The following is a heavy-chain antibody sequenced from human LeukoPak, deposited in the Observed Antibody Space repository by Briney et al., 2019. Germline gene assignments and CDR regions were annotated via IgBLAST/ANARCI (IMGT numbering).Heavy chain of an antibody. CDR3: ARDGGLKLDY. J-gene: IGHJ4*02. V-gene: IGHV4-31*03. CDR2: FYYSSST. Sequence: SETLSLTCTVSGGTISSDAYHWIRNRPHPGKGLEWVGYFYYSSSTYSNPSLKSRVNISVDASKNQFCLKLSSVTAADTAVYYCARDGGLKLDYWGQGTLVTVSS. D-gene: IGHD3-16*01. CDR1: GGTISSDAYH.